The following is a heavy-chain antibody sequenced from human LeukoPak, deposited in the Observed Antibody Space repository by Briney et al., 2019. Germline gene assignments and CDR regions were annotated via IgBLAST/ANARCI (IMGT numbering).Heavy chain of an antibody. Sequence: GRSLRLSCAASGFTFSSYSMNWVRQAPGKGLEWVSSISSSSSYIYYADSVKGRFTISRDNAKNSLYLQMNSLRAEDTAVYYCARDYRRLWLYAFDIWGQGTMVTVSS. CDR2: ISSSSSYI. CDR3: ARDYRRLWLYAFDI. V-gene: IGHV3-21*01. D-gene: IGHD2-21*01. J-gene: IGHJ3*02. CDR1: GFTFSSYS.